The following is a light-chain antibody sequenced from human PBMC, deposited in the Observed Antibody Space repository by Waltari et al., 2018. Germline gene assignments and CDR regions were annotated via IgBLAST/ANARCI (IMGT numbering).Light chain of an antibody. CDR2: GAS. CDR3: QQYNNWPLWT. CDR1: QSVRSN. J-gene: IGKJ1*01. Sequence: EIEMTQSPATLSVSPGERATLSCRASQSVRSNLAWYQQKPGQAPRLLIYGASPRATGIPDRVSGSGSGTEFTRTISSLQSEDFAVYYCQQYNNWPLWTFGQGTKVEIK. V-gene: IGKV3-15*01.